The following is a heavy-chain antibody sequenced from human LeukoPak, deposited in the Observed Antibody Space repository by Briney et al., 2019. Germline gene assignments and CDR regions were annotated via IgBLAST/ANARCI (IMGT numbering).Heavy chain of an antibody. V-gene: IGHV3-30*04. CDR3: ARDQCSSTSCYYYYGMDV. Sequence: GRSLRLSCAASGFTFSSYAMHWVRQAPGKGLEWVAVISYDGSNKYHADSVKGRFTISRDNSKNTLYLQMNSLRAEDTAVYYCARDQCSSTSCYYYYGMDVWGQGTTVTVSS. CDR2: ISYDGSNK. J-gene: IGHJ6*02. D-gene: IGHD2-2*01. CDR1: GFTFSSYA.